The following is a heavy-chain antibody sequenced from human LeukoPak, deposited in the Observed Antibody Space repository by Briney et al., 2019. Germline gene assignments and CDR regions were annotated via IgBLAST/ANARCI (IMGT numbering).Heavy chain of an antibody. Sequence: PGGSLRLSCTASGFTFGDYAMSWFRQAPGKGLEWVSAISGSGGRTYYADSVKGRFTISRDNSKNTLYLQMNSLRAEDTAVYYCAKGGGYYGSGSYYNYWGQGTLVTVSS. CDR2: ISGSGGRT. CDR3: AKGGGYYGSGSYYNY. CDR1: GFTFGDYA. J-gene: IGHJ4*02. D-gene: IGHD3-10*01. V-gene: IGHV3-23*01.